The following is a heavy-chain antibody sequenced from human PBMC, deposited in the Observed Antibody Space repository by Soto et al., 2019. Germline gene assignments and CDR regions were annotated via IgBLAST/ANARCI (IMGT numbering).Heavy chain of an antibody. CDR2: ISGSGGST. CDR1: GFTFSSYA. Sequence: GGSLRLSCAASGFTFSSYAMSWVRQAPGKGLEWVSAISGSGGSTYYADSVKGRFTISRDNSKNSLYLQMDSLRAEDTAVYYCARYNWNYSGLDVWGQGTTVTVSS. CDR3: ARYNWNYSGLDV. J-gene: IGHJ6*02. V-gene: IGHV3-23*01. D-gene: IGHD1-20*01.